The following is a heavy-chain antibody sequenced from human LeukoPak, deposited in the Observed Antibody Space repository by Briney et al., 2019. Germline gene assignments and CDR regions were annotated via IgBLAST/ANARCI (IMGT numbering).Heavy chain of an antibody. CDR3: AKLRQWQPQRYFFEY. CDR2: FIGISTT. Sequence: PGGSLRLSCAASGFTFSSYAMSWVGQAPGKGLEWVSTFIGISTTSYADAVKGRVTISRDNSKNTLYLQMDSLRAEDTAVYYCAKLRQWQPQRYFFEYWGQGALVTVAS. D-gene: IGHD6-19*01. J-gene: IGHJ4*02. CDR1: GFTFSSYA. V-gene: IGHV3-23*01.